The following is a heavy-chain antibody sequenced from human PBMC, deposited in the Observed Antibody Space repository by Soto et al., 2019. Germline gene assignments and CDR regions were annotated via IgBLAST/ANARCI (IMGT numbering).Heavy chain of an antibody. J-gene: IGHJ3*02. CDR2: INPATGAA. D-gene: IGHD3-3*01. Sequence: QLHLVQSGAVVKKPGASVTVSCSASGYPVTAYYMHWVRQAPGRGLEWMGGINPATGAAKYTQTSPGRVTTTGDTSESTVFREPSRLPSADPAVFYGARGGGVGVDGSAAFEMWGQGTLVTVSS. CDR3: ARGGGVGVDGSAAFEM. V-gene: IGHV1-2*02. CDR1: GYPVTAYY.